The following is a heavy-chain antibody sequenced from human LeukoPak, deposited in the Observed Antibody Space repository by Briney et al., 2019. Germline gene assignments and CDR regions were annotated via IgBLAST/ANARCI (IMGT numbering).Heavy chain of an antibody. CDR2: IYDSGSA. Sequence: SETLSLTCTVSGGSISSYHWSWFRQAPGKGLEWIGYIYDSGSANFNPSLKSRVTISVDTSKNQFSLKLSSVTAADTAIYYCARGGGYCSAGSCYPFDYWGQGTLVTVSS. CDR1: GGSISSYH. D-gene: IGHD2-15*01. J-gene: IGHJ4*02. V-gene: IGHV4-59*01. CDR3: ARGGGYCSAGSCYPFDY.